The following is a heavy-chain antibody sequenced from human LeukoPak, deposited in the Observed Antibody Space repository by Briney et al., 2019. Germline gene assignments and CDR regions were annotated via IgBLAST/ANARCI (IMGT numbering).Heavy chain of an antibody. CDR3: AKDSVVVIANVDY. D-gene: IGHD3-22*01. CDR1: GGSFSGYY. CDR2: ISGSGGST. J-gene: IGHJ4*02. Sequence: ETLSLTCAVSGGSFSGYYWYWIRQPPGKGLEWVSAISGSGGSTYYADSVKGRFTISRDNSKNTLYLQMNSLRAEDTAVYYCAKDSVVVIANVDYWGQGTLVTVSS. V-gene: IGHV3-23*01.